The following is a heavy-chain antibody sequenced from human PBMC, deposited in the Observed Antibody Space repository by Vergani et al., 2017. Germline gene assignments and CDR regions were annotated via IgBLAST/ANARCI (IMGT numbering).Heavy chain of an antibody. CDR3: ARGIYGDYVSYYGMDV. CDR2: IYHSGST. CDR1: GYSISSGYY. J-gene: IGHJ6*02. V-gene: IGHV4-38-2*01. D-gene: IGHD4-17*01. Sequence: QVQLQESGPGLVKPSETLSLTCAVSGYSISSGYYWGWIRQPPGKGLEWIGSIYHSGSTYYNPSLRSRVTISLDTSKNQFSLKLSSVTAADTAVYYCARGIYGDYVSYYGMDVWGQGTTVTVSS.